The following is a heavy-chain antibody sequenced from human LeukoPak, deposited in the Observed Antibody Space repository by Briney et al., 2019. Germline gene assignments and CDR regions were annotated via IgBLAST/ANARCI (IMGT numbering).Heavy chain of an antibody. D-gene: IGHD1-26*01. Sequence: GGSLRLSCAASGFPFNTYVMSWVRQAPGKGLEWVAVISYDGSNKDYADSVKGRFTVSRDNSKNTLYLQMNSLRAEDTAVYYCAKDLLSSSMDVWGQGTTVTVSS. V-gene: IGHV3-30*18. CDR2: ISYDGSNK. CDR1: GFPFNTYV. CDR3: AKDLLSSSMDV. J-gene: IGHJ6*02.